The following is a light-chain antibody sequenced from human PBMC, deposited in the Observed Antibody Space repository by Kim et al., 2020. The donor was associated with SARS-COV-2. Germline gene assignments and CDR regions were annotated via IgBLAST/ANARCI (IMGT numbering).Light chain of an antibody. V-gene: IGLV1-44*01. J-gene: IGLJ3*02. CDR3: AAWDDSLNGWV. CDR1: SSTIRSHT. Sequence: QSVLTQPPSASGTPGQRVTISCSGSSSTIRSHTLHWYQQLPGTAPKLLIYTINQRPSGVPDRFSGSMSGTSASLAISGLQSEDEADYYCAAWDDSLNGWVFGGGTQLTVL. CDR2: TIN.